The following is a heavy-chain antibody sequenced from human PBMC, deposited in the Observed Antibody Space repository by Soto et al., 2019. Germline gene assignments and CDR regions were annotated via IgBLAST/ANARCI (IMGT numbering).Heavy chain of an antibody. Sequence: EVQVVESGGGLVQPGGSLKLSCAASGFTFSDFEMQWVRQASGKGLEWVGRMRSRADSYATAYSASVKGRFPVSREDSRKTAFLQMNSLQTEDTAVYYWTRYFCRYPVDYGMAFWGKGTTVT. J-gene: IGHJ6*04. CDR3: TRYFCRYPVDYGMAF. CDR1: GFTFSDFE. D-gene: IGHD2-8*01. CDR2: MRSRADSYAT. V-gene: IGHV3-73*02.